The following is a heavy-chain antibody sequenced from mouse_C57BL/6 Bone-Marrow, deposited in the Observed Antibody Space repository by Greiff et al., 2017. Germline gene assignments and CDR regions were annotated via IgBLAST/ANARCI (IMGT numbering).Heavy chain of an antibody. CDR1: GFNINNTY. D-gene: IGHD1-1*01. J-gene: IGHJ3*01. V-gene: IGHV14-3*01. CDR3: ARILRVWFGY. CDR2: IDPGNGNT. Sequence: VQLKQSVAELVRPGASVKLSCTASGFNINNTYMPWVKQRPEQGLEWIGRIDPGNGNTKYAPKFQGKATITADTSSNTAYLQLSSLTSEDTAIYYCARILRVWFGYCGKGTLVSVSA.